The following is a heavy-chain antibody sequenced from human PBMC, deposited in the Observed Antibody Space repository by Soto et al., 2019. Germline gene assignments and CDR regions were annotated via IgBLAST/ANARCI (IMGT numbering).Heavy chain of an antibody. J-gene: IGHJ4*02. CDR2: ISGSGGST. V-gene: IGHV3-23*01. CDR1: GFTFSSYA. D-gene: IGHD5-18*01. CDR3: AKDPLSHSYGKKIALGGY. Sequence: PGGSLRLSCAASGFTFSSYAMSWVRQAPGKGLEWVSAISGSGGSTYYADSVKGRFTISRDNSKNTLYLQMNSLRAEDTAVYYCAKDPLSHSYGKKIALGGYWGQGTLVTVAS.